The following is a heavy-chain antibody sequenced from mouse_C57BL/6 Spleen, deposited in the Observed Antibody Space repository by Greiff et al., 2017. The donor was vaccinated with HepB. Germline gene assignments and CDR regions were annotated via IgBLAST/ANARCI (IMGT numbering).Heavy chain of an antibody. CDR3: ARWLLRWYFDV. CDR2: IDPSDSYT. V-gene: IGHV1-69*01. CDR1: GYTFTSYW. Sequence: VQLQQSGAELVMPGASVKLSCKASGYTFTSYWMHWVKQRPGQGLEWIGEIDPSDSYTNYNQKFKGKSKLTVDKSSSTAYMQLSSLTSEDSAVYYFARWLLRWYFDVWGTGTTVTVSS. J-gene: IGHJ1*03. D-gene: IGHD2-3*01.